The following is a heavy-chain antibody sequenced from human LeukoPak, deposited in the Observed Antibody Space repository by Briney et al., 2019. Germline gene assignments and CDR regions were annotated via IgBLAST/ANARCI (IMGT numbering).Heavy chain of an antibody. Sequence: GASVKVSCKASGYTFTSYGISWVRQAPGQGLERMGWISAYNGNTNYAQKLQGRVTMTTDTSTSTAYMELRSLRSDDTAVYYCARDLGSGWSNWYFDLWGRGTLVTVSS. J-gene: IGHJ2*01. D-gene: IGHD6-19*01. CDR3: ARDLGSGWSNWYFDL. CDR1: GYTFTSYG. V-gene: IGHV1-18*01. CDR2: ISAYNGNT.